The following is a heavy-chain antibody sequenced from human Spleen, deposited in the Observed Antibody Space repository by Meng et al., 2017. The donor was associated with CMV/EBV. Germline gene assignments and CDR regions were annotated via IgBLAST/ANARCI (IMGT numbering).Heavy chain of an antibody. CDR1: GYTFTSYD. J-gene: IGHJ6*02. CDR3: ARDIHDFWVRDGMDV. D-gene: IGHD3-3*01. Sequence: ASVKVSCKASGYTFTSYDINRVRQAPEQGLEWMGWISAYNGNTNYAQKLQGRVTMTTDTSTSTAYMELRSLRSDDTAVYYCARDIHDFWVRDGMDVWGQGTTVTVSS. CDR2: ISAYNGNT. V-gene: IGHV1-18*01.